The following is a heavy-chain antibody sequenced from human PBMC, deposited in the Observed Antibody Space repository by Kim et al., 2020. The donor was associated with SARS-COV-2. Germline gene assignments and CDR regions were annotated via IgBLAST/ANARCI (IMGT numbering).Heavy chain of an antibody. Sequence: GGSLRLSCAASRFSFSNSAMHWVRQAPGKGLEWVAGIIYDGSSKFYADSVKGRFTISRDNSQNTLSLQMNSLRPEDMGVYYCAKEEDAFDIWGQGTLVTVSS. J-gene: IGHJ3*02. CDR1: RFSFSNSA. V-gene: IGHV3-30*18. CDR2: IIYDGSSK. CDR3: AKEEDAFDI.